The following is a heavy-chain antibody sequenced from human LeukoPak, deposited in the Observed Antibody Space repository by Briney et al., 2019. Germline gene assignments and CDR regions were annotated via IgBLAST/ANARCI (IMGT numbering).Heavy chain of an antibody. CDR2: IWYDGSNK. V-gene: IGHV3-33*01. Sequence: GRSLRLSCAASGFTFSSYGMHWVRQAPGKGLEWVAVIWYDGSNKYYADSVKGRFTISRDNSKNTLYLQMNSLRAEDTAVYYCARAGPYCSGGSCYWTAYYYGMDVWGQGTTVTVSS. D-gene: IGHD2-15*01. CDR3: ARAGPYCSGGSCYWTAYYYGMDV. CDR1: GFTFSSYG. J-gene: IGHJ6*02.